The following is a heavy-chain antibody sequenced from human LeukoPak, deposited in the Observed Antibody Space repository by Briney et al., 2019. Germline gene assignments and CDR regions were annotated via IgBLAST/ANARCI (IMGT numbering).Heavy chain of an antibody. CDR2: INGSGGST. CDR1: GFTFSTYA. J-gene: IGHJ2*01. D-gene: IGHD1-26*01. Sequence: GGPLRLSCAASGFTFSTYAMSWVRQAPGKGLEWVSSINGSGGSTYYADSVKGRFTISRDNSKDTLYLQMNSLRAEDTAVYYCAKNLLGSGAYAWYFDLWGRGTLVTVSS. CDR3: AKNLLGSGAYAWYFDL. V-gene: IGHV3-23*01.